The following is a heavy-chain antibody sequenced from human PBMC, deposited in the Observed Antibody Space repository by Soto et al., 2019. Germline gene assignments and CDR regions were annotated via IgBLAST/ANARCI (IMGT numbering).Heavy chain of an antibody. D-gene: IGHD3-22*01. V-gene: IGHV3-53*05. Sequence: GGSLRLSCAASGFSVSDNYMSWVRQAPGKGLEWVSVIYSAGSTYYPDSVKGRFTISRDNSKNTLYLQMNSLRAEDTAVYYCARETYYYDSSGYSGDFQHWGQGTQVTVSS. CDR3: ARETYYYDSSGYSGDFQH. CDR1: GFSVSDNY. J-gene: IGHJ1*01. CDR2: IYSAGST.